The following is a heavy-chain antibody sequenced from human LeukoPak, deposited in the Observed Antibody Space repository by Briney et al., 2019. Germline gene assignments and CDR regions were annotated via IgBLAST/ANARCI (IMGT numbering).Heavy chain of an antibody. CDR3: VNRYCSSTSCYAVMDY. V-gene: IGHV3-23*01. D-gene: IGHD2-2*01. CDR2: ISGSGGST. CDR1: GFTFSSYA. Sequence: GGSLRLSCAASGFTFSSYAMSWVRQAPGKGLEWVSAISGSGGSTYYADSVKGRFTISRDNSKNTLYLQMNSLRAEDTAAYYCVNRYCSSTSCYAVMDYWGQGTLVTVSS. J-gene: IGHJ4*02.